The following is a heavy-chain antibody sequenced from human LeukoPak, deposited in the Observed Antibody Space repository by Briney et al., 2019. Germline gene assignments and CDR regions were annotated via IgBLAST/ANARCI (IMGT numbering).Heavy chain of an antibody. CDR3: ARRSHGYSGYDWDFDY. J-gene: IGHJ4*02. Sequence: GESLKISCKGSGYSFTSYWIGWVRQMPGKGLEWMGIIYPGDSDTRYSPSFQGQVTISADKSISTAYLQWSSLKASDTAMYYCARRSHGYSGYDWDFDYWGQGTLVTVSS. V-gene: IGHV5-51*01. CDR1: GYSFTSYW. CDR2: IYPGDSDT. D-gene: IGHD5-12*01.